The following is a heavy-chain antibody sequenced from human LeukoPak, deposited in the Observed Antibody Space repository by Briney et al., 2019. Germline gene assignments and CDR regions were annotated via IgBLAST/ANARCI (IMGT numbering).Heavy chain of an antibody. CDR1: GFTLSGYG. D-gene: IGHD2-15*01. J-gene: IGHJ4*02. V-gene: IGHV3-23*01. CDR2: ISGSGGST. Sequence: PGATLRLSCAASGFTLSGYGMSWVRQAPGKGLKWVSAISGSGGSTCYADSVKGRITISRDNSKNTLYLQMNSLRAEDTAVYYCAKGLGYCSGGSCQQFDYWGQGTLVTVSS. CDR3: AKGLGYCSGGSCQQFDY.